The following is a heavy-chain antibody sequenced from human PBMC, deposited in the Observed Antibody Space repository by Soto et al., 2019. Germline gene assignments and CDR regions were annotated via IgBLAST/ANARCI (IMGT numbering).Heavy chain of an antibody. CDR2: ISYDGSNK. V-gene: IGHV3-30*18. CDR1: GFTFTSYG. D-gene: IGHD6-19*01. J-gene: IGHJ6*02. Sequence: GGSLRLSCAASGFTFTSYGMHWVRQAPGKGLEWVAVISYDGSNKYYADSVKGRFTISRDNSKNTLYLQINSLSAEDTAVYYCAKEQVRTGCCTDYYYYGMDVWGQETTVTVSS. CDR3: AKEQVRTGCCTDYYYYGMDV.